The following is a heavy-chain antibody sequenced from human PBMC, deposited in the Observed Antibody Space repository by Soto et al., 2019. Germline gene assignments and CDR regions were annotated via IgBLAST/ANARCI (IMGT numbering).Heavy chain of an antibody. CDR2: ISYDGSNK. V-gene: IGHV3-30*18. CDR1: GFTFSSYG. D-gene: IGHD1-7*01. J-gene: IGHJ6*02. Sequence: GGSLRLSCAASGFTFSSYGMHWVRQAPGKGLEWVAVISYDGSNKYYADSVKGRFTISRDNSKNTLYLQMNSLRAEDTAVYYCAKVWDRWNYVLYYGMDVWGQGTTVTVSS. CDR3: AKVWDRWNYVLYYGMDV.